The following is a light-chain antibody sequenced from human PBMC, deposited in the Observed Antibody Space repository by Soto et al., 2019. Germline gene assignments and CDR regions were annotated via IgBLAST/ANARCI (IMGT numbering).Light chain of an antibody. CDR1: QSIGNW. V-gene: IGKV1-5*01. J-gene: IGKJ1*01. CDR2: DAS. CDR3: QQYNSYLWT. Sequence: DFQLTQAASTLSASVGDRVTITCRASQSIGNWLAWYQQKPGKAPNLLIYDASTLENGVPSRFSGSASGTDFTLTISSLQPYDFATYYCQQYNSYLWTFGQGTKVDNK.